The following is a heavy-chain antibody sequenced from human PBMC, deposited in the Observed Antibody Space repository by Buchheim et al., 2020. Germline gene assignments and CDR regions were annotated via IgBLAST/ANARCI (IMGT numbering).Heavy chain of an antibody. J-gene: IGHJ4*02. CDR1: GDSINMYY. D-gene: IGHD3-22*01. Sequence: QVQLQESGPGLVKPSETLSLTCSVSGDSINMYYWSWIRQPPGKGLEWIGYMYHSGRTKYNPSLDGRGTISVDTSKNKFSLKLTSVRASDTAVYYCARSRPGPPRGYFDYWGQGT. CDR3: ARSRPGPPRGYFDY. V-gene: IGHV4-59*12. CDR2: MYHSGRT.